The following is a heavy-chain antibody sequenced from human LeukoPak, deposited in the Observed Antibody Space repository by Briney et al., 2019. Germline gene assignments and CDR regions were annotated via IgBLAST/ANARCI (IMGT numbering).Heavy chain of an antibody. D-gene: IGHD3-22*01. V-gene: IGHV4-61*01. Sequence: SETLSLTCTVSGVSVSSGSYYWSWIRQPPGKGLEWIGYIYYSGSTNYNPSLKSRVTISVDTSKNQFSLKLSSVTAADTAVYYCARVRDYYDSSAGSIYFDYWGQGTLVTVSS. CDR1: GVSVSSGSYY. J-gene: IGHJ4*02. CDR3: ARVRDYYDSSAGSIYFDY. CDR2: IYYSGST.